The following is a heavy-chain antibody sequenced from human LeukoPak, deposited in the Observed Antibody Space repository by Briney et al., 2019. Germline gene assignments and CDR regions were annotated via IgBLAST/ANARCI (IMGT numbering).Heavy chain of an antibody. Sequence: GGSLRLSCAASGFTVSSNYMSWVRQAPGKGLEWVSVIYSGGGTYYADSVKGRFTISRDNSKNTLYLQMNSLRAEDTAVYYCAKGVKYRPTYYYDSSGYPNWFDPWGQGTLVTVSS. CDR3: AKGVKYRPTYYYDSSGYPNWFDP. V-gene: IGHV3-66*01. CDR2: IYSGGGT. D-gene: IGHD3-22*01. CDR1: GFTVSSNY. J-gene: IGHJ5*02.